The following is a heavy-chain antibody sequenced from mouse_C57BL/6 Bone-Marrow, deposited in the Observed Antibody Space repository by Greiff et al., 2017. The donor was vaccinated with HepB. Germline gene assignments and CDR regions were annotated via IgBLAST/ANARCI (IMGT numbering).Heavy chain of an antibody. J-gene: IGHJ4*01. CDR3: ARTIYYYAMDD. Sequence: VQLQQSGAELARPGASVKMSCKASGYTFTSYTMHWVKQRPGQGLEWIGYINPSSGYTKYNQKFKDKATSTADKSSSTAYMQLSSLTSEDSAVYYCARTIYYYAMDDGGQGTSVTVSS. D-gene: IGHD1-1*02. CDR1: GYTFTSYT. CDR2: INPSSGYT. V-gene: IGHV1-4*01.